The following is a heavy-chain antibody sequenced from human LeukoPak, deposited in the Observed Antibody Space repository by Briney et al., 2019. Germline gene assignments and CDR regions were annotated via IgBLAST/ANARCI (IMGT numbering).Heavy chain of an antibody. V-gene: IGHV3-23*01. CDR2: ISGSGDRT. Sequence: GGSLRLSCEASGFTFSNYAMSWVRQAPGKGLEWVSVISGSGDRTHYADSVKGRFTISRDNSKNTLYLQMNSLRAEDTAVYYCAKRYTSGWYQYYFDCWGQGTLVTVSS. D-gene: IGHD6-13*01. J-gene: IGHJ4*02. CDR3: AKRYTSGWYQYYFDC. CDR1: GFTFSNYA.